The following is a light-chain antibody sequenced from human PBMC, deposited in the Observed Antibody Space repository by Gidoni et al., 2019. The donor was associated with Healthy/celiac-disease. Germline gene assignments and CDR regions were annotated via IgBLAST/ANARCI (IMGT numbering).Light chain of an antibody. V-gene: IGLV2-14*03. CDR3: SSYTSSSTRV. CDR1: SSDVGGYNY. Sequence: QSALTQPASVSGSPGRSITISCTGTSSDVGGYNYVSWYQQHPGKAPKLMIYDVSTRPSGVSNRFSGSKSGNTASLTISGLQAEDEADYYCSSYTSSSTRVFGGGTKLTVL. CDR2: DVS. J-gene: IGLJ2*01.